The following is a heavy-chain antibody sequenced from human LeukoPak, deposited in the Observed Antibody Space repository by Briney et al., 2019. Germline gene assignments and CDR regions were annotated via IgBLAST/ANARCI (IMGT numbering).Heavy chain of an antibody. V-gene: IGHV4-39*07. CDR3: ARVSSCSSDRCVFDY. CDR1: VGSISSSSYY. J-gene: IGHJ4*01. Sequence: NPSETLSLTCTVSVGSISSSSYYWGWIRQPPGKGLEWIGSIYYSGTTYYNPSLKSRVSMSVDTSKIQFSLKLSSVTAADTAVYYCARVSSCSSDRCVFDYWGQGTLVTVSS. D-gene: IGHD2-2*01. CDR2: IYYSGTT.